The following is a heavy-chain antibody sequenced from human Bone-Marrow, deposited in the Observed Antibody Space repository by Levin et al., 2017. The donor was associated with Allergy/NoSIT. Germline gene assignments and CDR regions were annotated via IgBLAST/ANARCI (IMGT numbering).Heavy chain of an antibody. D-gene: IGHD1-7*01. J-gene: IGHJ4*02. CDR3: ARDPGITGTVDY. Sequence: ASVKVSCKASGYTFTGYYMHWVRQAPGQGLEWMGRINPNSGGTNYAQKFQGRVTMTRDTSISTAYMELSRLRSDDTAVYYCARDPGITGTVDYWGQGTLVTVSS. V-gene: IGHV1-2*06. CDR1: GYTFTGYY. CDR2: INPNSGGT.